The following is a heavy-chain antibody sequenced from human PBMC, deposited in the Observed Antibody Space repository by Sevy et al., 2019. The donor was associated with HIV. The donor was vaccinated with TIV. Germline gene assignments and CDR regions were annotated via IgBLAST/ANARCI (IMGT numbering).Heavy chain of an antibody. CDR2: IKSKNDGGTT. CDR3: TTMGWHCCFDI. Sequence: GGSLRLSCAASGFTFSNTWMSWVRQAPGKGLELVGRIKSKNDGGTTDYAAPVIGRFTISREGSKSTLDLRMNSLKIEDTAVYYCTTMGWHCCFDIWGKGTMVTVSS. V-gene: IGHV3-15*01. CDR1: GFTFSNTW. J-gene: IGHJ3*02.